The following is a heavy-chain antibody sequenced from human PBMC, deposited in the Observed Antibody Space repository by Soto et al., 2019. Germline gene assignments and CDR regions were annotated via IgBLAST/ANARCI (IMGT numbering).Heavy chain of an antibody. V-gene: IGHV3-23*01. D-gene: IGHD3-10*01. Sequence: EVQLLESGGGLVQPGGSLRLSCAASGVSFSNYAMNWVRQAPGKGLEWVSGISHSGSSTYYADSVKGRFTISRDNSKNTLYLQMNSLRAEDTAVYYCAKGSWVHHGSEGGNWLEPWGQGTLVIVSS. CDR2: ISHSGSST. CDR3: AKGSWVHHGSEGGNWLEP. CDR1: GVSFSNYA. J-gene: IGHJ5*02.